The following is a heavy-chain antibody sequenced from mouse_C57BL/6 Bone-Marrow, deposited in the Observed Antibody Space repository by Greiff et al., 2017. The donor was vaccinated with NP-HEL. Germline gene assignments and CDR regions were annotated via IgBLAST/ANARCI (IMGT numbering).Heavy chain of an antibody. J-gene: IGHJ3*01. Sequence: EVQLQQSGAELVRPGASVKSSCTASGFNIKDDYMHWVKQRPEQGLEWIGWIDSEYGDTDYASKFQGKATITADTSSNTAYLQLSSLTSEDTAVYYCTVSSFAYWGQGTLVTVSA. CDR2: IDSEYGDT. CDR3: TVSSFAY. CDR1: GFNIKDDY. V-gene: IGHV14-4*01.